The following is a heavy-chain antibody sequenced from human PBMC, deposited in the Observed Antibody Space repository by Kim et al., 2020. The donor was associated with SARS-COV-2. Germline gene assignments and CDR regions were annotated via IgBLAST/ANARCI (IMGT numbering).Heavy chain of an antibody. CDR3: ARDLGGSVLDY. Sequence: GGSLRLSCAASGFTVSSNYMSWVRQAPRKGLEWVSVIYSGGSTFYADSVKGRFTISRDSNTLYLQMNSLRAEDTAVYYCARDLGGSVLDYWGHGTLVTVSS. J-gene: IGHJ4*01. CDR1: GFTVSSNY. V-gene: IGHV3-53*01. CDR2: IYSGGST.